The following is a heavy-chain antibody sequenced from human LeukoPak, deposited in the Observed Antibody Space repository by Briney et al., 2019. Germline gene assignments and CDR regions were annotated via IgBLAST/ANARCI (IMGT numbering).Heavy chain of an antibody. CDR1: GFTFSSYS. V-gene: IGHV3-48*04. Sequence: PGGSLRLSCAASGFTFSSYSMNWVCQAPGKGLEWVSYISGSSSPIYYADSVKGRFTISRDNAKNSLYLQMNSLRAEDTAVYYCARDRGWGAAEFDYWGQGTLVTVSS. CDR3: ARDRGWGAAEFDY. D-gene: IGHD6-13*01. CDR2: ISGSSSPI. J-gene: IGHJ4*02.